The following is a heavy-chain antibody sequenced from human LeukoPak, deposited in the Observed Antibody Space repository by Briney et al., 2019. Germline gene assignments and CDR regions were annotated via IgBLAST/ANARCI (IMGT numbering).Heavy chain of an antibody. V-gene: IGHV1-46*01. CDR1: GYTFTSYY. CDR3: ARVSYRRGAFDI. Sequence: ASVKVSCKASGYTFTSYYMHWVRQAPGQGLEWMGIINPSGGSTSYAQKFQGRVTMTRGTTTSTVYMELSSLRSEDTAVYYCARVSYRRGAFDIWGQGTMVTVSS. D-gene: IGHD3-16*02. CDR2: INPSGGST. J-gene: IGHJ3*02.